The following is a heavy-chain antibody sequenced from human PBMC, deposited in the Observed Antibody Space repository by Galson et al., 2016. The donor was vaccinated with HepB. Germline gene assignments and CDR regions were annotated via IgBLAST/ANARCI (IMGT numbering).Heavy chain of an antibody. CDR2: IYWDDDK. V-gene: IGHV2-5*02. J-gene: IGHJ4*02. CDR3: ATSRKGVYFDY. Sequence: PALVKPTQTLTLTCTVSGFSLSSYDVSVGWIRQPPGKALEWLALIYWDDDKRYRPSVKRRVTITKDTYKNLVVLTLSNMDSMDTGTYYCATSRKGVYFDYWGQGTLVTVSS. CDR1: GFSLSSYDVS.